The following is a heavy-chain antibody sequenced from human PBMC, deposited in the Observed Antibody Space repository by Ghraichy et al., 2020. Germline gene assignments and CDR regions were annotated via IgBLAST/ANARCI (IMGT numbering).Heavy chain of an antibody. CDR3: ARMGGYKAPLWY. D-gene: IGHD3-10*01. Sequence: SETLSLTCTVSGTSISAYFWSWIRQPPGKGLEWIGDIFYSGGASYNPSLKSRVTISIDASNNQFSLNVTSVTAADTAVYYCARMGGYKAPLWYWSQGTLVAVSS. J-gene: IGHJ4*02. V-gene: IGHV4-59*01. CDR2: IFYSGGA. CDR1: GTSISAYF.